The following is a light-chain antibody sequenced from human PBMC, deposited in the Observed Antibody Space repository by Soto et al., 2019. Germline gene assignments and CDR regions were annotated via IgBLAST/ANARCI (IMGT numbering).Light chain of an antibody. Sequence: DIQATQSPSSLSASVGDRVTITCRASQSITTFLNWYQQKPGNAPKLLIYAASSLQTGVPSRFSGSGRGTDFTLTISSLQREDFATYYCQQAYGAPPTFGQGTKVEIK. CDR3: QQAYGAPPT. CDR2: AAS. CDR1: QSITTF. V-gene: IGKV1-39*01. J-gene: IGKJ1*01.